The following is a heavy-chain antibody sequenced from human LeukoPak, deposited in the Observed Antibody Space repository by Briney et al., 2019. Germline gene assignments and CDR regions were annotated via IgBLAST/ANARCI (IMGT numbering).Heavy chain of an antibody. V-gene: IGHV1-69*13. CDR1: GGTFSSYA. J-gene: IGHJ4*02. Sequence: ASVKVSCKASGGTFSSYAISWVRQAPGQGLEWMGGIIPIFDTANYAQKFQGRVTITADESTSTAYMELSSLRSEDTAVYYCAREISGYCSGGSCSYWGQGTLVTVSS. CDR3: AREISGYCSGGSCSY. D-gene: IGHD2-15*01. CDR2: IIPIFDTA.